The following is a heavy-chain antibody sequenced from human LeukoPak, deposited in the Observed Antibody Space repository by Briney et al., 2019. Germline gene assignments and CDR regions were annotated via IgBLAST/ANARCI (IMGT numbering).Heavy chain of an antibody. Sequence: PGGSLRLSCSASGFTFSSYAMHWVRQAPGKGLEYVSAISSNGGSTYYADSVKGRFTISRDNSKNTLYLQMSSLRAVDTAVYYCVKDHGLLWFGESDWGQGTLVTVSS. J-gene: IGHJ4*02. CDR3: VKDHGLLWFGESD. CDR1: GFTFSSYA. D-gene: IGHD3-10*01. CDR2: ISSNGGST. V-gene: IGHV3-64D*06.